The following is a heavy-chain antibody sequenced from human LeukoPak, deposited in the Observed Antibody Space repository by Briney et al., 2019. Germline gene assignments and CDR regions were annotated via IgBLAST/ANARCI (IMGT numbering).Heavy chain of an antibody. CDR1: GYTFTSYY. CDR3: ARAAARFGEFDY. V-gene: IGHV1-46*01. D-gene: IGHD3-10*01. J-gene: IGHJ4*02. CDR2: INPSGGST. Sequence: GASVKVSCTAYGYTFTSYYMHWVRQAPGQGLEWMGIINPSGGSTSYAQKFQGRVTMTRDTSTSTVYMELSSLRSEDTAVYYCARAAARFGEFDYWGQGTLVTVSS.